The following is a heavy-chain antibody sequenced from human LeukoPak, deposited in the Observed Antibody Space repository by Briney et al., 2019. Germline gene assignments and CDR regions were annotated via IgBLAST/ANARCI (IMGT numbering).Heavy chain of an antibody. D-gene: IGHD3-22*01. Sequence: RRASVKVSCKASGYTFTSYGISWVRQAPGQGLEWMGWINPNSGGTNYAQKFQGRVTMTRDTSISTAYMELSRLRSDDTAVYYCARGDYDSSGYAFDIWGQGTMVTVSS. V-gene: IGHV1-2*02. J-gene: IGHJ3*02. CDR2: INPNSGGT. CDR1: GYTFTSYG. CDR3: ARGDYDSSGYAFDI.